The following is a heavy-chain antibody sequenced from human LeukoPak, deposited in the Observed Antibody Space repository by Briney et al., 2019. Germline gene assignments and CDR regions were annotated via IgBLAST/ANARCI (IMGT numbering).Heavy chain of an antibody. D-gene: IGHD5-24*01. V-gene: IGHV1-46*01. CDR1: GYTFTTYY. Sequence: GASVRVSCKASGYTFTTYYMHWVRPAPGQGLVWMGLINPSGGGTRYAQKFQGRVTMTRDTSTSTVYMELSSLRSEDTAVYYCASGYKTVSVFDHWGQGTLVTVSS. CDR2: INPSGGGT. J-gene: IGHJ4*02. CDR3: ASGYKTVSVFDH.